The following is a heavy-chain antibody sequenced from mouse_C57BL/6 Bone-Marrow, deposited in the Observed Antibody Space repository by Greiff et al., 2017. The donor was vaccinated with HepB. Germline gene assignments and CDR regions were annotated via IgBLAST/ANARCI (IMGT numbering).Heavy chain of an antibody. V-gene: IGHV5-16*01. CDR2: INYDGSST. J-gene: IGHJ2*01. Sequence: EVKVVESEGGLVQPGSSMKLSCTASGFTFSDYYMAWVRQVPEKGLEWVANINYDGSSTYYLDSLKSRFIISRDNAKNILYLQMSSLKSEDTATYYCAREGGLSYYFDYWGQGTTLTVSS. D-gene: IGHD1-1*02. CDR1: GFTFSDYY. CDR3: AREGGLSYYFDY.